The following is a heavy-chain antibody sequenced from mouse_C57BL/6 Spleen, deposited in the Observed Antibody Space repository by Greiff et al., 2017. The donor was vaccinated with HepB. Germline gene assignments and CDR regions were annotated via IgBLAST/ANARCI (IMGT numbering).Heavy chain of an antibody. V-gene: IGHV1-7*01. CDR2: INTSSGYT. CDR1: GYTFTSYW. D-gene: IGHD1-1*01. J-gene: IGHJ3*01. Sequence: QVQLQQSGAELAKPGASVKLSCKASGYTFTSYWMHWLKQKPGQGLEWIGYINTSSGYTKYNQKFKDKDTLTADKSSSTAYMQLSSLTYEDAAVYYCARDYGSRVPFAYWGQGTLVTVSA. CDR3: ARDYGSRVPFAY.